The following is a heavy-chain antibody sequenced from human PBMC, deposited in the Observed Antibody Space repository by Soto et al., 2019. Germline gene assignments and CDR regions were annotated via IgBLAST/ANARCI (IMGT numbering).Heavy chain of an antibody. J-gene: IGHJ6*02. CDR1: GFTFSSYG. CDR3: AREGEKGLHDYYYYYGMDV. D-gene: IGHD3-16*01. V-gene: IGHV3-33*01. Sequence: PGGSLRRSCAASGFTFSSYGMHWVRQAPGKGLEWVAVIWYDGSNKYYADSVKGRFTISRDNSKNTLYLQMNSLRAEDTAVYYCAREGEKGLHDYYYYYGMDVWGHGTTVNVSS. CDR2: IWYDGSNK.